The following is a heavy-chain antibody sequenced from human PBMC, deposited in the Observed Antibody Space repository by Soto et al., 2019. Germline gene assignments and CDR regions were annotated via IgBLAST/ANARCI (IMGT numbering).Heavy chain of an antibody. Sequence: SETLSLTCTVSSGSISITNVFWGWGRQPPGKGLEWIGNVDYSGSIFFSPSLASRVASSVDTSKNQFSWNLYSATAADTADYDWARSTGHCFDRWDQESLV. CDR2: VDYSGSI. CDR1: SGSISITNVF. J-gene: IGHJ4*02. CDR3: ARSTGHCFDR. V-gene: IGHV4-39*01. D-gene: IGHD1-1*01.